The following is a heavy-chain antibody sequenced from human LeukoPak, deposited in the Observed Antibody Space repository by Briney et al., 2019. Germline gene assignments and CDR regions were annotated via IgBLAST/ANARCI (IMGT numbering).Heavy chain of an antibody. V-gene: IGHV3-11*03. D-gene: IGHD3-10*01. J-gene: IGHJ3*02. CDR1: GFTFSDYY. Sequence: AGGSLRLSCAASGFTFSDYYMTCIRQAPGKGLEWLTYISTKSSDTRYADSVKGRFTISRDNAKNSLYLQMNSLRAEDTALYYCTSLVRQFTGAFDIWGQGTMVTVSS. CDR3: TSLVRQFTGAFDI. CDR2: ISTKSSDT.